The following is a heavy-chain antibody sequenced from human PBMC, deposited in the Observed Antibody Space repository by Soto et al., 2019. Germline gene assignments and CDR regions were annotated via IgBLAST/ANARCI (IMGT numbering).Heavy chain of an antibody. CDR3: ARSGYSSSWDVGY. Sequence: EVQLVESGGGLVQPGGSLRLSCAASGFTFSSYSMNWVRQAPGKGLEWVSYISSSGSTIYYADSVKGRFTISRDNAKNSLYLQMNSLIDEDTAVYYCARSGYSSSWDVGYWGQGPMVTVSS. CDR1: GFTFSSYS. CDR2: ISSSGSTI. V-gene: IGHV3-48*02. D-gene: IGHD6-13*01. J-gene: IGHJ4*02.